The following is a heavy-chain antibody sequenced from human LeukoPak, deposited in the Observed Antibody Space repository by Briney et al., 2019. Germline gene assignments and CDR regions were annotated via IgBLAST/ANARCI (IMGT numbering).Heavy chain of an antibody. D-gene: IGHD2-21*02. V-gene: IGHV3-23*01. J-gene: IGHJ4*02. CDR3: AKDQGAYCGGDCPFDY. Sequence: PGGSLRLSCAASGFIVNTNYMTWVRQAPGKGLEWVSAISGSGGSTYYADSVKGRFTISRDNSKNTLYLQMNSLRAEDTAVYYCAKDQGAYCGGDCPFDYWGQGTLVTVSS. CDR1: GFIVNTNY. CDR2: ISGSGGST.